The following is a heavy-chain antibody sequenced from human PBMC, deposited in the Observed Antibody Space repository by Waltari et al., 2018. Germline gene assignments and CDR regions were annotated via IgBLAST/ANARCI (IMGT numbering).Heavy chain of an antibody. V-gene: IGHV1-69*01. D-gene: IGHD2-15*01. CDR1: GGTFSSYA. CDR3: ATTQRVVAATFDYYYGMDV. CDR2: IIPIFGTA. J-gene: IGHJ6*02. Sequence: QVQLVQSGAEVKKPGSSVKVSCKASGGTFSSYAISRVRQAPGQGLEWMGGIIPIFGTANYAQKFQGRVTITADESTSTAYMELSSLRSEDTAVYYCATTQRVVAATFDYYYGMDVWGQGTTVTVSS.